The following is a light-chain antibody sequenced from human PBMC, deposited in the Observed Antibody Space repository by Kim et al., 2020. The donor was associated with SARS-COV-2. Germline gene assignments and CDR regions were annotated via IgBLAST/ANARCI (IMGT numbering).Light chain of an antibody. J-gene: IGKJ4*01. CDR2: AAS. Sequence: LSQGERATLSCRASQSVSSYLAWYQQKPGQAPRLLIYAASARATGIPARFSGSGSGTDFTLTISSLEPEDFAVYYCQQRSIWPLTFGGGTKVDIK. CDR3: QQRSIWPLT. V-gene: IGKV3-11*01. CDR1: QSVSSY.